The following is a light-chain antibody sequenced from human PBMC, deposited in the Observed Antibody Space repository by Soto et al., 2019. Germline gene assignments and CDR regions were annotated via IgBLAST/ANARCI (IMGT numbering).Light chain of an antibody. J-gene: IGKJ4*01. CDR2: WAS. Sequence: DIVMTQSPDSLAVSLGERATINCKSNQSVLYSSNNKNYLAWYQQKRGQPPKLLISWASTRESGVPDRFSGSGSGTDFTLTISSLQAEDVAVYYCHQYYSLPLTFGGGTKVDIK. CDR1: QSVLYSSNNKNY. V-gene: IGKV4-1*01. CDR3: HQYYSLPLT.